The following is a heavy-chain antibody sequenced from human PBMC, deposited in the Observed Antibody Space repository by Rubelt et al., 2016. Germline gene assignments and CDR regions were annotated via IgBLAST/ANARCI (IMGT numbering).Heavy chain of an antibody. J-gene: IGHJ4*02. V-gene: IGHV4-38-2*02. D-gene: IGHD6-19*01. CDR1: GYSISSGYY. Sequence: QVQLQESGPGLVKPSETLSLTCTVSGYSISSGYYWGWIRQPPGKGLEWIGSIYHSGSTYYNPSLKVRVTRAVETPKNQFSLRLSSVTAADTAVYYCARDVPYSSGWYDYWGQGTLVTVSS. CDR3: ARDVPYSSGWYDY. CDR2: IYHSGST.